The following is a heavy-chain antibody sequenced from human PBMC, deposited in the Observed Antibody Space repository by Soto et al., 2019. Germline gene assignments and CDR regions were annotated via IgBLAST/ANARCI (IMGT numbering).Heavy chain of an antibody. Sequence: SQTLSLTCTVSGGSISSYYWSWIRQPTGKGLEWIGYIYYSGSTNYNPSLKSRVTISVDTSKNQFSLKLSSVTAADTAVYYCARQPHYYGSGSYYTFDPWGQGTLVTVS. CDR2: IYYSGST. CDR3: ARQPHYYGSGSYYTFDP. D-gene: IGHD3-10*01. V-gene: IGHV4-59*01. J-gene: IGHJ5*02. CDR1: GGSISSYY.